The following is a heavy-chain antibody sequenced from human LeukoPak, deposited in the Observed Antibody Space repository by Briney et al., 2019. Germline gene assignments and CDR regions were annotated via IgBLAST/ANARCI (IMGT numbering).Heavy chain of an antibody. V-gene: IGHV3-9*03. CDR1: GFTFDDYA. J-gene: IGHJ4*02. CDR2: ISWNSGSI. CDR3: AKDRSSGWYGPFDY. Sequence: GGSLRLSCAASGFTFDDYAMHWVRQAPGKGLEWVSGISWNSGSIGHADSVKGRFTISRDNAKNSLYLQMNSLRAEDMALYYCAKDRSSGWYGPFDYWGQGTLVTVSS. D-gene: IGHD6-19*01.